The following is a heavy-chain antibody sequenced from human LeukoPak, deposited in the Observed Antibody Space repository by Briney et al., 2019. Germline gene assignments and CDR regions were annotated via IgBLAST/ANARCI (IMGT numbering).Heavy chain of an antibody. CDR3: AKVARKWELSDYFDY. Sequence: PGGSLRLSCAASGFTSSSYAMSWVRQAPGKGLEWVSAISGSGGSTYYADSVKGRFTISRDNSKNTLYLQMNSLRAEDTAVYYCAKVARKWELSDYFDYWGQGTLVTVSS. J-gene: IGHJ4*02. CDR2: ISGSGGST. CDR1: GFTSSSYA. D-gene: IGHD1-26*01. V-gene: IGHV3-23*01.